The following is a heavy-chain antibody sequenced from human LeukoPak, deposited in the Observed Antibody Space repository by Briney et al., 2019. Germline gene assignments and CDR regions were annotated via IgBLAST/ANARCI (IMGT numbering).Heavy chain of an antibody. J-gene: IGHJ4*02. CDR2: IYYSGST. CDR1: GGSISSGGYY. Sequence: SETLSLTCTVSGGSISSGGYYWSWIRQHPGKGLEWIGYIYYSGSTYYNPSLKSRVTISVDTSKNQFSLKLSSVTAADTAVYYCAREGSIDDSSGYYYGFDYWGQGTLVTVSS. D-gene: IGHD3-22*01. V-gene: IGHV4-30-4*08. CDR3: AREGSIDDSSGYYYGFDY.